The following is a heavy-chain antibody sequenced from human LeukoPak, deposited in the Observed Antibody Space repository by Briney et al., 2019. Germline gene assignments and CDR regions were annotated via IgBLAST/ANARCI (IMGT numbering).Heavy chain of an antibody. CDR2: SIPILGIA. V-gene: IGHV1-69*04. CDR1: GGTFSSYA. D-gene: IGHD6-6*01. Sequence: ASVKVSCKASGGTFSSYAISWVRQAPGQGLEWMGRSIPILGIANYAQEFQGRVTITADKSTSTAYMELSSLRSEHTAVYYCARDSSIAARRGGDYYYYGMDVWGQGTTVTVSS. J-gene: IGHJ6*02. CDR3: ARDSSIAARRGGDYYYYGMDV.